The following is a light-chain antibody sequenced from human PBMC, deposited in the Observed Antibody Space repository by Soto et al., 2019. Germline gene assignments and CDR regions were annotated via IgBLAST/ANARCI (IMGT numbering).Light chain of an antibody. CDR2: AAS. J-gene: IGKJ1*01. CDR1: QSISSY. CDR3: QQSYSTPRT. V-gene: IGKV1-39*01. Sequence: DLQMTQSPSSLSASVGDRVTITCRASQSISSYLNWYQQKPGKAPKLLIYAASSLQTGVPSRFSGSGSGTDFSLTISSLQPDDFSTYYCQQSYSTPRTFGQGTKVDI.